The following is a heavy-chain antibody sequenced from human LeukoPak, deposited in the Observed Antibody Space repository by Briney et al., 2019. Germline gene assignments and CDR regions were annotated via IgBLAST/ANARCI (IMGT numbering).Heavy chain of an antibody. CDR3: ARDEYYDFWSGYYNGLYYFDY. Sequence: ASVKVSCKASGYTFTSYGISWVRQAPGQGLEWMGWISAYNGNTNYAQKLQGGVTMTTDTSTSTAYMELRSLRSDDTAVYYCARDEYYDFWSGYYNGLYYFDYWGQGSLVTVSS. J-gene: IGHJ4*02. CDR1: GYTFTSYG. D-gene: IGHD3-3*01. CDR2: ISAYNGNT. V-gene: IGHV1-18*01.